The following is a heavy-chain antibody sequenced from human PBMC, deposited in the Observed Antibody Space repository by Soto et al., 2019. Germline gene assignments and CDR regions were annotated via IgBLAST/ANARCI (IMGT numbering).Heavy chain of an antibody. CDR1: GGSVNSGSYY. CDR3: ARAMGHYGMDV. J-gene: IGHJ6*02. Sequence: QVQLEESGPGLVKPSETLSLTCTVSGGSVNSGSYYWSWIRQPPGKALEWVGYIYYTGSTTYNPSLKTRVTISVDTSKNQFSLKLTSVTTSDTAMYYCARAMGHYGMDVWCQGTTVTVPS. CDR2: IYYTGST. D-gene: IGHD5-18*01. V-gene: IGHV4-61*01.